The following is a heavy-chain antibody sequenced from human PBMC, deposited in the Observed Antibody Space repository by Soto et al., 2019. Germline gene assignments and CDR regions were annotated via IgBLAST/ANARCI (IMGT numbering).Heavy chain of an antibody. V-gene: IGHV3-9*01. D-gene: IGHD2-8*01. J-gene: IGHJ2*01. CDR1: GFTFDDYA. CDR3: AKDKGVKEPRWYFDL. Sequence: PGGSLRLSCAASGFTFDDYAMHWDRQAPGKGLEWVSGISWNSGSIGYADSVKGRFTISRDNAKNSLYLQMNSLRAEDTALYYCAKDKGVKEPRWYFDLWGRGTLVTVSS. CDR2: ISWNSGSI.